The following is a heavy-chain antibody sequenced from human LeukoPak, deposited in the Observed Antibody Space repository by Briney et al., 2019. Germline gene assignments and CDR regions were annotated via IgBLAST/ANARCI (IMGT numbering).Heavy chain of an antibody. J-gene: IGHJ4*02. CDR1: GGSFSGYY. CDR3: AREVNLRFLEWLIDY. V-gene: IGHV4-4*07. CDR2: IYTSGST. Sequence: SSETLSLTCAVYGGSFSGYYWSWIRQPAGKGLEWIGRIYTSGSTNYNPSLKSRVTMSVDTSKNQFSLKLSSVTAADTAVYYCAREVNLRFLEWLIDYWGQGTLVTVSS. D-gene: IGHD3-3*01.